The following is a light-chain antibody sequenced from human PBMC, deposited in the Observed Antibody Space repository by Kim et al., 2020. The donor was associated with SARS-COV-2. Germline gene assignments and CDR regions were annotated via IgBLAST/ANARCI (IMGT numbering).Light chain of an antibody. CDR2: AAS. CDR3: QQYNDYPIT. CDR1: QGIGSR. J-gene: IGKJ5*01. Sequence: ASVGDRVTNTCRESQGIGSRLVWYQQKPEKAPKSLIYAASTLQSGVPSRFSGSGSGSDFTLTITSLQPEDSATYYCQQYNDYPITFGQGTRLEIK. V-gene: IGKV1D-16*01.